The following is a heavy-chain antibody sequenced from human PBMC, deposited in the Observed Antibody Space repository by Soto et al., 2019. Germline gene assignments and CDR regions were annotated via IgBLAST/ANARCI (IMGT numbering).Heavy chain of an antibody. V-gene: IGHV3-48*01. CDR3: ARKVGYGDYGGASDY. J-gene: IGHJ4*02. CDR1: GFTFSSYS. Sequence: GGSLRLSCAASGFTFSSYSMNWVRQAPGKGLEWVSYISSSSSTIYYADSVKGRFTISRDNAKNSLYLQMNSLRAEDTAVYYCARKVGYGDYGGASDYWGQGTLVTVSS. D-gene: IGHD4-17*01. CDR2: ISSSSSTI.